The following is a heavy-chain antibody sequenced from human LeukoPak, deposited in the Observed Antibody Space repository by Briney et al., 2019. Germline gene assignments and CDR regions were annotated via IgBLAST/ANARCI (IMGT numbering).Heavy chain of an antibody. Sequence: GASVKVSCKASGYTFTSYGISWVRQAPGQGLEWMGWISAYNGNTNYAQKLQGRVTMTTDTSTSTAYMELRSLRSDDTAVYYCARVAVYDFWSGPSAFDIWGQGTMVTVSS. D-gene: IGHD3-3*01. J-gene: IGHJ3*02. V-gene: IGHV1-18*01. CDR2: ISAYNGNT. CDR1: GYTFTSYG. CDR3: ARVAVYDFWSGPSAFDI.